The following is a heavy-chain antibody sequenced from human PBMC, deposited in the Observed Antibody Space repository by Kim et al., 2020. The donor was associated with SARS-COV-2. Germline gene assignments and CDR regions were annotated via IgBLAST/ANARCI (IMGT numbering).Heavy chain of an antibody. J-gene: IGHJ4*02. D-gene: IGHD6-13*01. Sequence: GGSLRLSCAASGFTFSNAWMTWVRQAPGKGLEGVCRIKSKTDGGTKDYAAPVKGRFTISRDDSKNMLYLQMNSLKTEDTAVYYCMSAGRNYWGQGTLVTVSS. CDR2: IKSKTDGGTK. CDR3: MSAGRNY. CDR1: GFTFSNAW. V-gene: IGHV3-15*01.